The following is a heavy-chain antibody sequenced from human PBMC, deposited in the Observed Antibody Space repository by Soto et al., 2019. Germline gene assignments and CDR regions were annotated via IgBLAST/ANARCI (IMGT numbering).Heavy chain of an antibody. J-gene: IGHJ2*01. CDR1: GFTFSGYD. D-gene: IGHD4-17*01. Sequence: ESGGGLVQPGGSLRLSCEASGFTFSGYDMHWVRQAAGDRLEWVSAIATSGNTYYAGSVKGRFTISRENAKNSLYLQINNVRAGDTAVYYCAREYGDWGYWYFDLWGRGTLVTVSS. CDR2: IATSGNT. CDR3: AREYGDWGYWYFDL. V-gene: IGHV3-13*01.